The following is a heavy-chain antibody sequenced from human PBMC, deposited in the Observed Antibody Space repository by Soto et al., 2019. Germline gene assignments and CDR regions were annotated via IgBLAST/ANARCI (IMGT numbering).Heavy chain of an antibody. CDR1: GGSFSGYY. CDR2: INYSGST. V-gene: IGHV4-34*01. D-gene: IGHD2-8*01. Sequence: PSETLSLTCAVYGGSFSGYYWSWIRQPPGKGLEWIGEINYSGSTNYNPSLKSRVTISVDTSKNQFSLKLSSVTAADTAVYYCARDARTPYYYYYYMDVWGKGTTVTVSS. CDR3: ARDARTPYYYYYYMDV. J-gene: IGHJ6*03.